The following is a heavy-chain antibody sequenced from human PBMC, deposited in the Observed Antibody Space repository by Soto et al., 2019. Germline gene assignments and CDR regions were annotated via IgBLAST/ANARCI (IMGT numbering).Heavy chain of an antibody. J-gene: IGHJ4*02. CDR1: GFRFSDFY. CDR2: ISTSGSYT. D-gene: IGHD5-18*01. Sequence: QVQLVESGGGLVKPGGSLRLSCAASGFRFSDFYMSWIRQAPGMGLEWVSSISTSGSYTNYADSVKGRFTISRDNAKNSLYLQMNSLRAEDTAVYYCARDSDTYGHSLFDYWGQGTLVTVSS. V-gene: IGHV3-11*05. CDR3: ARDSDTYGHSLFDY.